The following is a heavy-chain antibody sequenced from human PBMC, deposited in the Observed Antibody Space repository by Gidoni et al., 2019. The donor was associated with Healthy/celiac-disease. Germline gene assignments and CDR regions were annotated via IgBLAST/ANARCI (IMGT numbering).Heavy chain of an antibody. D-gene: IGHD3-22*01. V-gene: IGHV3-30*02. Sequence: QVPGKGLEWVAFIRYDGSNKYYADSVKGRFTISRDNSKNTLYLQMNSLRAEDTAVYYCAKDPNYDSSGYPYFDYWGQGTLVTVSS. CDR2: IRYDGSNK. CDR3: AKDPNYDSSGYPYFDY. J-gene: IGHJ4*02.